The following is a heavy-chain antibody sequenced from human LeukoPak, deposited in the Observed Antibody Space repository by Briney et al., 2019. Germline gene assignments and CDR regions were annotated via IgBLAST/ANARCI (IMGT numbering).Heavy chain of an antibody. J-gene: IGHJ4*02. D-gene: IGHD6-19*01. CDR3: ARKVAGLSYFDN. Sequence: SETLSLTGAVSDYAISSNNWWGWVRQPPGKGLEWIGYIYYTGSTYYNPSLKSRVTMSVDTSKNHFSLKLTSVTAGDTAVYYCARKVAGLSYFDNWGQGTLVTVSS. CDR1: DYAISSNNW. CDR2: IYYTGST. V-gene: IGHV4-28*01.